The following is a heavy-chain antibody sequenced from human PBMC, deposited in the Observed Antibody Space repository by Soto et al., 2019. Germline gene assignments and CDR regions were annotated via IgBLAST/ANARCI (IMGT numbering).Heavy chain of an antibody. CDR1: GDIFTDYY. J-gene: IGHJ4*02. V-gene: IGHV1-2*04. CDR3: ARDQGNSSSWPIDF. D-gene: IGHD6-13*01. Sequence: VSVKVSCKTSGDIFTDYYIHWVRQAPGQGLEWMGYINPKTGGTTYAQKFQGWVTMTRDTSVSTAYIDLSSLKFNDTVVYYCARDQGNSSSWPIDFWGQGTVVTVSS. CDR2: INPKTGGT.